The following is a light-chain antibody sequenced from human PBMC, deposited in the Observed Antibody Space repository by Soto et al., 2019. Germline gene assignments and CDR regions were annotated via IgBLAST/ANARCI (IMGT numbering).Light chain of an antibody. J-gene: IGKJ2*01. Sequence: DIQMTQSPSSLSASVGDRVTITCQASQDISNYLNWYQQKPGKAPKLLIYDASNLETGVPSRFSGSGSGTDLTFTISSLQPEDIATYYCQQYDNLPPSLLFGQGTKLEIK. V-gene: IGKV1-33*01. CDR1: QDISNY. CDR2: DAS. CDR3: QQYDNLPPSLL.